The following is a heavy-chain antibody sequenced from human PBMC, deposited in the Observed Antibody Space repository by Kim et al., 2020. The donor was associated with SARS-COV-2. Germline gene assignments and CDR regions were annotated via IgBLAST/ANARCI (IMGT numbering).Heavy chain of an antibody. CDR2: IIPILGIA. CDR1: GGTFSSYA. D-gene: IGHD6-13*01. Sequence: SVKVSCKASGGTFSSYAISWVRQAPGQGLEWMGRIIPILGIANYAQKFQGRVTITADKSTSTAYMELSSLRSEDTAVYYCARVLAAAGTPYYYYYGMDVWGQGTTVTVSS. J-gene: IGHJ6*02. CDR3: ARVLAAAGTPYYYYYGMDV. V-gene: IGHV1-69*04.